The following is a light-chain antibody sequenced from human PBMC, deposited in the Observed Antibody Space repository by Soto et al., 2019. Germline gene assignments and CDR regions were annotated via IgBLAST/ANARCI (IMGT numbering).Light chain of an antibody. Sequence: QSALTQPASVSGSPGQSVTISCTGASSDVGGNDYVSWYQQHPGKAPKLILYEVNNRPSGVSNHFSGSKSGNTASLIISGLQADDEAVYYCSSYSTTSTLVFGSGTKLTVL. J-gene: IGLJ1*01. CDR3: SSYSTTSTLV. CDR2: EVN. V-gene: IGLV2-14*01. CDR1: SSDVGGNDY.